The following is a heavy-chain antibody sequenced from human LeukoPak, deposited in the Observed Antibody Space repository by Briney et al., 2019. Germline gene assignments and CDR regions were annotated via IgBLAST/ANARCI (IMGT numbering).Heavy chain of an antibody. CDR2: IIPIFGTA. V-gene: IGHV1-69*13. Sequence: SVKVSCKASGGTFSSYAISWVRQTPGQGLEWMGGIIPIFGTANYAQKFQGRVTITADESTSTAYMELSSLRSEDTAVYYCARDNSGSYSWFDPWGQGTLVTVSS. J-gene: IGHJ5*02. CDR3: ARDNSGSYSWFDP. D-gene: IGHD1-26*01. CDR1: GGTFSSYA.